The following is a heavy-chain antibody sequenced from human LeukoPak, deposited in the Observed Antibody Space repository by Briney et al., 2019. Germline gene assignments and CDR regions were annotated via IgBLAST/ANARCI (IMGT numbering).Heavy chain of an antibody. CDR2: IYYSGST. Sequence: PSETLSLTCAVSGGSISSYYWSWIRQPPGKGLEWIGYIYYSGSTNYNPSLKSRVTISVDTSKNQFSLKLSSVTAADTAVYYCARHAPPRDFWSGYYMGYYFDYWGQGTLVTVSS. V-gene: IGHV4-59*08. J-gene: IGHJ4*02. CDR1: GGSISSYY. CDR3: ARHAPPRDFWSGYYMGYYFDY. D-gene: IGHD3-3*01.